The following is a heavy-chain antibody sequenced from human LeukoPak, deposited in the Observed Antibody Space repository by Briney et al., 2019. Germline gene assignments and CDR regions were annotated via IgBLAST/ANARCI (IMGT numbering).Heavy chain of an antibody. CDR3: AKSSRYDILTGYYRSFDY. D-gene: IGHD3-9*01. V-gene: IGHV3-23*01. CDR2: ISGSGGST. Sequence: GGSLRLSCAASGFTFSSYAMSWVRQAPGKGLEWVSAISGSGGSTYYADSVKGRFTISRDNSKNTLYLQMNSLRAEDTAVYYCAKSSRYDILTGYYRSFDYWGQGTLVTVS. J-gene: IGHJ4*02. CDR1: GFTFSSYA.